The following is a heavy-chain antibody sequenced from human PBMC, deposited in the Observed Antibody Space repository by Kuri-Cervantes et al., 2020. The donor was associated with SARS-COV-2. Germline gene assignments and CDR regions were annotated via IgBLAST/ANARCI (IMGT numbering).Heavy chain of an antibody. CDR3: AKEIRLYYYMDV. D-gene: IGHD6-19*01. Sequence: ETLSLTCVASGFSSSDYAMSWVRQTPGKGLEWISVISGSAGRTYYADSVKGRFTVSKDNFRNTLYQQMNSLRAEDTAVYYCAKEIRLYYYMDVWGKGTKVTVSS. V-gene: IGHV3-23*01. CDR1: GFSSSDYA. J-gene: IGHJ6*03. CDR2: ISGSAGRT.